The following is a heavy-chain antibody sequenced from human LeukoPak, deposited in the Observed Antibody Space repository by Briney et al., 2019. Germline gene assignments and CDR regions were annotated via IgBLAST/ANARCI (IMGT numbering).Heavy chain of an antibody. V-gene: IGHV3-7*03. D-gene: IGHD2-8*01. CDR2: IKQDGSEK. Sequence: GGSLRLSCAASGFTFSSYSMNWVRQAPGKGLEWVANIKQDGSEKYYVDSVKGRFTISRDNAKNSLYLQMNSLRAEDTAVYYCARDLGYCTNGVCYPTLFDYWGQGTLVTVSS. CDR3: ARDLGYCTNGVCYPTLFDY. CDR1: GFTFSSYS. J-gene: IGHJ4*02.